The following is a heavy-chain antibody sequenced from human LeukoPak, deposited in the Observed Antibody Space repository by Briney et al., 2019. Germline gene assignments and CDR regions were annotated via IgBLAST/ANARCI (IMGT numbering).Heavy chain of an antibody. J-gene: IGHJ3*02. D-gene: IGHD6-13*01. Sequence: GGSLRLSCAASGFTVSSNYMSWVRQAPGKGLEWVSVIYSGSSTYYADSVKGRFTISRDNSKNTLYLQMNSLRAEDTAVYYCARDSGYSSSWDDAFDIWGQGTMVTVSS. CDR1: GFTVSSNY. CDR3: ARDSGYSSSWDDAFDI. V-gene: IGHV3-53*01. CDR2: IYSGSST.